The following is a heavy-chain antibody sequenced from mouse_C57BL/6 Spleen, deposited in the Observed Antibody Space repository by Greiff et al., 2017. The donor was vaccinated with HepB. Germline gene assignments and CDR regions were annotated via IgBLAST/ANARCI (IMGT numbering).Heavy chain of an antibody. J-gene: IGHJ4*01. CDR2: IHPNSGST. D-gene: IGHD1-1*01. Sequence: QVQLQQPGAELVKPGASVKLSCKASGYTFTSYWMHWVKQRPGQGLEWIGMIHPNSGSTNYNEKFKSKATLTVDKSSSTAYMQLSSLTSEDSAVYDCERYLLVEEERGYYAMDYWGQGTSITV. CDR1: GYTFTSYW. V-gene: IGHV1-64*01. CDR3: ERYLLVEEERGYYAMDY.